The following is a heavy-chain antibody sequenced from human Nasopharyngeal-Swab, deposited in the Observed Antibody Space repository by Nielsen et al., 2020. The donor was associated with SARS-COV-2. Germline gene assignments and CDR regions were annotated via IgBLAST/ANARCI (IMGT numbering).Heavy chain of an antibody. CDR2: ISATGTT. CDR3: ATDLDHFGGENRLDS. Sequence: SETLSLTCIVSGDSMSRFWWSWIRQAPGKGLEWVGYISATGTTTYNPSLKSRATIFIDSSRRQFSLRLSSVTAADTAVYYCATDLDHFGGENRLDSWGQGTLVTVSS. CDR1: GDSMSRFW. J-gene: IGHJ4*02. V-gene: IGHV4-4*08. D-gene: IGHD4-23*01.